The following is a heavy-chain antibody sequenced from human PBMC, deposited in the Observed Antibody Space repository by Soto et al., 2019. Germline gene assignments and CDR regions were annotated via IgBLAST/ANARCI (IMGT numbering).Heavy chain of an antibody. CDR3: ARENGRFLEWAYGMDV. J-gene: IGHJ6*02. D-gene: IGHD3-3*01. Sequence: GASVKVSCKASGYTFTGYYMHWVRQAPGQGLEWMGWINPNSGGTNYAQKFQGRVTMTRDTSISTAYMELSRLRSDDTAAYYCARENGRFLEWAYGMDVWGQGTTVTVS. CDR1: GYTFTGYY. V-gene: IGHV1-2*02. CDR2: INPNSGGT.